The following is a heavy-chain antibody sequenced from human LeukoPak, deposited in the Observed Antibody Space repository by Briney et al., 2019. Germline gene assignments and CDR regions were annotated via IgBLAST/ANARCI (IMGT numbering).Heavy chain of an antibody. CDR2: INTNTGNP. CDR3: ARGRAGSYLSSYYYYYMDV. Sequence: ASVKVSCKASGYTFTSYAMNWVRQAPGQGLEWMGWINTNTGNPTYAQGFTGRFVFSLDTSVSTAYLQISSLKAEDTAVYYCARGRAGSYLSSYYYYYMDVWGKGTTVTVSS. D-gene: IGHD1-26*01. CDR1: GYTFTSYA. J-gene: IGHJ6*03. V-gene: IGHV7-4-1*02.